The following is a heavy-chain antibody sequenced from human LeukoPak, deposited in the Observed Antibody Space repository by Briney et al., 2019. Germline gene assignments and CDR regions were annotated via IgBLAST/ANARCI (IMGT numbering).Heavy chain of an antibody. V-gene: IGHV4-61*01. CDR3: ARVREVVPAAPSFDY. D-gene: IGHD2-2*01. Sequence: SETLSLTCTVSGGSVSSGSYYWSWIRQPPGKGLEWIGYIYYSGSTNYNPSLKSRVTISVDTSKNQFSLKLSSVTAADTAVYYCARVREVVPAAPSFDYWGQGTLVTVS. CDR2: IYYSGST. CDR1: GGSVSSGSYY. J-gene: IGHJ4*02.